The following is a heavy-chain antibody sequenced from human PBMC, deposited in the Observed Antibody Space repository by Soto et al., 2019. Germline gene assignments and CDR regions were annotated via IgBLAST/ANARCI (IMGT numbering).Heavy chain of an antibody. V-gene: IGHV3-11*01. Sequence: QVQLVESGGGLVKPGGSLRLSCAASGFTFSDYYMTWIRQAPGKGLEWVSYISSSGSTIYYADSVKGRFTASRDNAKNSLYLQMNSLRAEDTAVYYCAREEGSSSSHYYYGMDVWGQGTTVTVSS. D-gene: IGHD6-6*01. J-gene: IGHJ6*02. CDR3: AREEGSSSSHYYYGMDV. CDR2: ISSSGSTI. CDR1: GFTFSDYY.